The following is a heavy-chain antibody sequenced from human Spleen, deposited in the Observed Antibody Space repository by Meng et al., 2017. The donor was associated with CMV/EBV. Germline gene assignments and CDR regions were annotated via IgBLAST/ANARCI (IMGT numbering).Heavy chain of an antibody. J-gene: IGHJ5*02. CDR3: ARAARLGYCTSTSCYIRFDP. D-gene: IGHD2-2*02. CDR1: GYTFTSYG. V-gene: IGHV1-8*02. CDR2: MNPNTGNT. Sequence: ASVKVSCKASGYTFTSYGINWVRQATGQGLEWMGWMNPNTGNTGYAQKFQGRVTMTRNISISTAYLELSNLTSDDTAVYYCARAARLGYCTSTSCYIRFDPWGQGTLVTVSS.